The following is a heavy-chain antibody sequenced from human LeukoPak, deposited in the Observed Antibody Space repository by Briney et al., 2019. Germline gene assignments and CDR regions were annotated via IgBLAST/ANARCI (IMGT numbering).Heavy chain of an antibody. V-gene: IGHV4-39*01. D-gene: IGHD6-13*01. CDR2: IYYSGST. CDR3: ARAEQQLVLGWFDP. Sequence: PSETLSLTCTVYGGSISSSSYYWGWIRQPPGKGLEWIGSIYYSGSTYYNPSLKSRVTISVDTSKNQFSLKLSSVTAADTAVYYCARAEQQLVLGWFDPWGQGTLVTVSS. J-gene: IGHJ5*02. CDR1: GGSISSSSYY.